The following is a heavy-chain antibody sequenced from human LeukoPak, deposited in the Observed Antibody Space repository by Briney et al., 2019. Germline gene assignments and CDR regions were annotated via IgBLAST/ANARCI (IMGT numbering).Heavy chain of an antibody. D-gene: IGHD1-26*01. V-gene: IGHV1-46*01. CDR3: ARDNSVGDYAWWFDP. J-gene: IGHJ5*02. CDR2: INPSGSST. Sequence: ASVKVSCKASGYTFTRHYMHWVRQAPGQGLEWMGLINPSGSSTIYAQKFQGRVTMTRDMSTSTDYMELSSLRSEDTAVYYCARDNSVGDYAWWFDPWGQGTLVTVSS. CDR1: GYTFTRHY.